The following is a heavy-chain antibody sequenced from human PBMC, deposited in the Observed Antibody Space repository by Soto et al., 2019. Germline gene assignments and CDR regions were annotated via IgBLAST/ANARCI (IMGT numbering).Heavy chain of an antibody. Sequence: EVQLVESGGGLVQPGGSLRLSCAASGFTVSSNYMSWVRQAPGKGLEWVSVIYSGGSTYYADSVKGRFTISRDNSKNTLYLQMNSLRAEDTAVYYCARDYVEIVAVPANYYYYYYMDVWGKGTTVTVSS. V-gene: IGHV3-66*01. D-gene: IGHD2-2*03. J-gene: IGHJ6*03. CDR1: GFTVSSNY. CDR3: ARDYVEIVAVPANYYYYYYMDV. CDR2: IYSGGST.